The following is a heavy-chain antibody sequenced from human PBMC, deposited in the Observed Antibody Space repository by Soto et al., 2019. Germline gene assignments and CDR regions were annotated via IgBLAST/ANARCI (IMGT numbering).Heavy chain of an antibody. CDR3: ARGPEYSGYDLDY. CDR1: GFTFSSSG. V-gene: IGHV3-33*01. CDR2: IWYDGSNK. J-gene: IGHJ4*02. D-gene: IGHD5-12*01. Sequence: QVQLVESGGGVVQPGRSLRLSCAASGFTFSSSGMHWVRQAPGKGLEWVAVIWYDGSNKYYADSVKGRFTISRDNSKNTLYLQMTSLRAEDTAVYYCARGPEYSGYDLDYWGQGTLVTVSS.